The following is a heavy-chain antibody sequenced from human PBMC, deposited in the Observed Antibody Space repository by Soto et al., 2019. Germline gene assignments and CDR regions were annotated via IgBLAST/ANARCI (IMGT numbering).Heavy chain of an antibody. V-gene: IGHV3-30*03. CDR3: ARDSDYDFWSGYCLLDY. D-gene: IGHD3-3*01. CDR1: EFTFRSYG. J-gene: IGHJ4*02. CDR2: ISYDGDHE. Sequence: QPGGSLRLSCVGSEFTFRSYGMHWVRQAPGKGLEWVALISYDGDHEYYADSVKGRFTVSRDNSKNTLYLQMNSLRIEDTAVYFCARDSDYDFWSGYCLLDYWGQGTLVTVSS.